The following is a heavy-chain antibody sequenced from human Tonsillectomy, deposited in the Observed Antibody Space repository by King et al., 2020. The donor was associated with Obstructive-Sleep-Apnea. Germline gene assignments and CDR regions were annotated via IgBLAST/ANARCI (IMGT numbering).Heavy chain of an antibody. CDR1: GFTFSSYS. J-gene: IGHJ4*02. D-gene: IGHD3-22*01. CDR2: ISSSSSYI. Sequence: VQLVESGGGLVKPGGSLRLSCAASGFTFSSYSMNWVRQAPGKGLEWVSSISSSSSYIYYADSVKGRFTISRDNAKNSLYLQMNSLRAEDTAVYYCARDDVDDSSGYRYFDYWGQGTLVTVSS. V-gene: IGHV3-21*01. CDR3: ARDDVDDSSGYRYFDY.